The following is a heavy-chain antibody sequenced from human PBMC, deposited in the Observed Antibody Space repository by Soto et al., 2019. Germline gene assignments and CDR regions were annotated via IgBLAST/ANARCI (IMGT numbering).Heavy chain of an antibody. CDR2: ISGGGGYT. J-gene: IGHJ4*02. CDR1: GFTFSTYA. Sequence: GGSLRLSCAASGFTFSTYAMTWVRQAPGKGLEWVSGISGGGGYTYYADSVKGRFTISRDNFKNTLYLQMNGLRAEDTAVYYCAMICGYCSGGTCYPFDYWGQGTLVTVSS. V-gene: IGHV3-23*01. D-gene: IGHD2-15*01. CDR3: AMICGYCSGGTCYPFDY.